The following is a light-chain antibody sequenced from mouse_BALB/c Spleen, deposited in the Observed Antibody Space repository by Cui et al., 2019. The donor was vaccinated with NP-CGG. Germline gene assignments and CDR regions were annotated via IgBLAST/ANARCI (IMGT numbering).Light chain of an antibody. V-gene: IGLV1*01. CDR2: GTN. CDR1: TGAVTTSNY. CDR3: ALWYSNHWV. Sequence: AVGTHESALTTSPGETVTLTCRSSTGAVTTSNYANWVQEKPDHLFTGLIGGTNNRAPGVPARFSGSLIGDKAALTITGAQTEDEAIYFCALWYSNHWVFGGGTKLTVL. J-gene: IGLJ1*01.